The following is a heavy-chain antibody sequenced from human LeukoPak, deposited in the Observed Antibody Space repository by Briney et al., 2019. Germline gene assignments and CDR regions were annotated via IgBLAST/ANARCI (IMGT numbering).Heavy chain of an antibody. Sequence: LRLSCAASGFTFSSYAMSWVRQPPGKGLEWIGYIYYSGSTYYNPSLKSRVTISVDTSKNQFSLKLSSVTAADTAVYYCARGADYYGSWHGWFDPWGQGTLVTVSS. CDR1: GFTFSSYA. CDR3: ARGADYYGSWHGWFDP. D-gene: IGHD3-10*01. J-gene: IGHJ5*02. CDR2: IYYSGST. V-gene: IGHV4-30-4*08.